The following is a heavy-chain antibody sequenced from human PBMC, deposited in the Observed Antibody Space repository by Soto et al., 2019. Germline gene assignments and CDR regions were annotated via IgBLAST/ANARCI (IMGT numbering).Heavy chain of an antibody. CDR2: IYYSGST. CDR1: GVSISSGGYY. J-gene: IGHJ6*02. Sequence: SETLSLTCTVSGVSISSGGYYWSWIRQHPGKGLEWLGYIYYSGSTYYNPSLKSRVTISVDTTKNQFSLKLSSVTAADTAVYYCARGETTEIYGMDVWGQGTTVTVSS. D-gene: IGHD4-17*01. CDR3: ARGETTEIYGMDV. V-gene: IGHV4-31*03.